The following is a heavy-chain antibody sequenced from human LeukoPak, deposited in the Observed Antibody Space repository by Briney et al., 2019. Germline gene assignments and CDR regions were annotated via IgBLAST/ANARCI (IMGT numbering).Heavy chain of an antibody. CDR3: ARSEDTAMGNFDY. Sequence: EASVKVSCKASGYTFSSHGITWVRQAPGQGLEWMGWISAYNGNTNYAQKLQGRVTMTTDTSTSTAYMELRSLRSDDTAVYYCARSEDTAMGNFDYWGQGTLVTVSS. V-gene: IGHV1-18*01. CDR1: GYTFSSHG. D-gene: IGHD5-18*01. CDR2: ISAYNGNT. J-gene: IGHJ4*02.